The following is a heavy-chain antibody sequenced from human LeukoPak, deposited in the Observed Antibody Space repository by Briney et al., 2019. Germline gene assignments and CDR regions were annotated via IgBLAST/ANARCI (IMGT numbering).Heavy chain of an antibody. CDR3: ARTPDNHYYYMDV. D-gene: IGHD3-22*01. J-gene: IGHJ6*03. CDR1: GGSLSSGGYY. Sequence: SQTQSLTCTVSGGSLSSGGYYWSWIRQHPGKGLEWMGYIYYSGSTYYNPSLKSRVTISVDTSKNHFSLKLSSVTAADTAVYYCARTPDNHYYYMDVWGKGTTVTVSS. CDR2: IYYSGST. V-gene: IGHV4-31*03.